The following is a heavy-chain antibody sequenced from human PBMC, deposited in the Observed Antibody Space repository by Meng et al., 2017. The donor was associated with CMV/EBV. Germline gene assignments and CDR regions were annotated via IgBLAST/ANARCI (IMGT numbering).Heavy chain of an antibody. D-gene: IGHD1-26*01. V-gene: IGHV1-2*02. CDR1: GYTFTGYY. CDR3: ARTPSYSGSQRPFDY. J-gene: IGHJ4*02. CDR2: INPNSGGT. Sequence: LGQSGAEVKKPGASVNVSCKASGYTFTGYYMHWVRQAPGQGLEWMGWINPNSGGTNYAQKFQGRVTMTRDTSISTAYMELSRLRSDDTAVYYCARTPSYSGSQRPFDYWGQGTLVTVSS.